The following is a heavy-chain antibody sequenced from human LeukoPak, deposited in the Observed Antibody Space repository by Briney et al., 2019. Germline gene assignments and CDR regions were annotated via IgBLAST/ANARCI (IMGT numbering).Heavy chain of an antibody. J-gene: IGHJ4*02. Sequence: GGSLRLSCVASGFTFTTYWMHWFRQAPGKGPVWVSRINGDGSNSNYADSVKGRFTISRDNARNTLYLQMNGLRAEDTALYYCARTSPTSHFDFWGQGTLVTVSS. CDR1: GFTFTTYW. CDR3: ARTSPTSHFDF. CDR2: INGDGSNS. V-gene: IGHV3-74*01. D-gene: IGHD3-16*01.